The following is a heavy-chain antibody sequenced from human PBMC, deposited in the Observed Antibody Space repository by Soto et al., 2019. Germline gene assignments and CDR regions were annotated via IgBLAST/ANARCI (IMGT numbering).Heavy chain of an antibody. V-gene: IGHV1-18*04. D-gene: IGHD6-6*01. Sequence: QVQLVQSGAEVKKPGASVKVSCKASGYTFTSYGISWVRQAPGQGLEWMGWISAYNGNTNYAQKLQGRVTMTTDTAPRPDYKELRSQRSDDTAVYYCAREEFSEQLARLNYCYHYGMDVWGQGTTVTVSS. CDR1: GYTFTSYG. J-gene: IGHJ6*02. CDR3: AREEFSEQLARLNYCYHYGMDV. CDR2: ISAYNGNT.